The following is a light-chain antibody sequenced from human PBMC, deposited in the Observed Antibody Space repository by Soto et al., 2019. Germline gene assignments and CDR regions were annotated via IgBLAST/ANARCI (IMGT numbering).Light chain of an antibody. CDR2: DVS. CDR3: SSYTSSSTPV. V-gene: IGLV2-14*01. Sequence: QSVLTQPASVSGSPGQSITISCTGTSSDVGGYNYVSWYQQHPGKAPKLIIYDVSDRPSGVSNRFSGSKSGNAASLTISGLQAEDEADYYCSSYTSSSTPVFGGGTKVTVL. J-gene: IGLJ2*01. CDR1: SSDVGGYNY.